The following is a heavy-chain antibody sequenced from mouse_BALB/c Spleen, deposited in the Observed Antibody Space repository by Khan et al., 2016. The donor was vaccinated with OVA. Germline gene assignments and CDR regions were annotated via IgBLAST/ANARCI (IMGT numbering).Heavy chain of an antibody. J-gene: IGHJ2*01. CDR3: AIGNWHSYYFDY. D-gene: IGHD4-1*01. Sequence: EVQLQQSGPELVKPGASVKMSCKASGYTFTNYVLHWVKQKPGQGLEWIGYINPYNGGTKYNEKFKGQATLASDKSAITAYMELSSLTSEDSAVYYCAIGNWHSYYFDYWGQGTTLTRSS. V-gene: IGHV1S136*01. CDR1: GYTFTNYV. CDR2: INPYNGGT.